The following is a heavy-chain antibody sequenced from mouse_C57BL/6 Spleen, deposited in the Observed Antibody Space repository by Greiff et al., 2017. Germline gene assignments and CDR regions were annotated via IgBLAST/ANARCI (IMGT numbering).Heavy chain of an antibody. D-gene: IGHD2-3*01. CDR3: ARPDGYYEGYFDV. CDR2: ISSGSSTS. Sequence: EVMLVESGGGLVKPGGSLKLSCAASGFTFSDYGMHWVRQAPEKGLGWVAYISSGSSTSYYADTVKGRVTISRGNAKNTLFLQMTSLRSEDTAMYYCARPDGYYEGYFDVWGTGTTVTVSS. J-gene: IGHJ1*03. CDR1: GFTFSDYG. V-gene: IGHV5-17*01.